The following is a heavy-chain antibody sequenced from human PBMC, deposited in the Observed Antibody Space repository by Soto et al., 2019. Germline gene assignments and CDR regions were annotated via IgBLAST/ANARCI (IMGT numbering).Heavy chain of an antibody. CDR2: IYYSGST. CDR3: ARGTMSRYYYYGMDV. J-gene: IGHJ6*02. D-gene: IGHD3-10*02. V-gene: IGHV4-31*03. CDR1: GGSISSGGYY. Sequence: QVQLQESGPGLVKPSQTLSLTCTVSGGSISSGGYYWSWIRQHPGKGLEWMGYIYYSGSTYYNPSLKSRVTISVDPSKNQCALKLSSVTAADTAVYYCARGTMSRYYYYGMDVWGQGTTVTASS.